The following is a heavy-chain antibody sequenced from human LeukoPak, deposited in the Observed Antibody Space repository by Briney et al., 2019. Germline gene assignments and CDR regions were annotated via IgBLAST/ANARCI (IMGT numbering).Heavy chain of an antibody. Sequence: GGSLRLSCAASGFTFSSYSMNWVRQAPGKGLEWVSSISSSSSYIYYADSVKGRFTISRDNAKNSLYLQINSLRAEDTAVYYFARGYIAAAQGNWFDPWGQGTLVTVSS. CDR3: ARGYIAAAQGNWFDP. D-gene: IGHD6-13*01. V-gene: IGHV3-21*01. J-gene: IGHJ5*02. CDR2: ISSSSSYI. CDR1: GFTFSSYS.